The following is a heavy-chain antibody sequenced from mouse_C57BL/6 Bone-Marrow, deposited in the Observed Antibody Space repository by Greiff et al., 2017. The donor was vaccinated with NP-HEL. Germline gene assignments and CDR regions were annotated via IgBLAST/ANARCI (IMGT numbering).Heavy chain of an antibody. CDR3: AKNYDYDGRNYYAMDY. J-gene: IGHJ4*01. V-gene: IGHV2-5*01. CDR1: GFSLTSYG. Sequence: VHLVESGPGLVQPSQSLSITCTVSGFSLTSYGVHWVRQSPGKGLEWLGVIWRGGSTDYNAAFMSRLSITKDNSKSQVFFKMNSLQADDTAIYYCAKNYDYDGRNYYAMDYWGQGTSVTVSS. D-gene: IGHD2-4*01. CDR2: IWRGGST.